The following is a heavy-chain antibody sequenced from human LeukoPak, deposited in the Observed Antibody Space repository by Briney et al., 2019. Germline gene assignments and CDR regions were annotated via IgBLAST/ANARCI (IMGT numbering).Heavy chain of an antibody. Sequence: QSGGSLRLSCAASGFIFNSYGMHWVRQAPGKGLEWVSFIRYDGSNKYYADSVKGRFTISRDNSKNTLYLQMNSLRAEDTAVYYCAKDGTTVTTVWYFDYWGQGTLVTVSS. CDR3: AKDGTTVTTVWYFDY. J-gene: IGHJ4*02. V-gene: IGHV3-30*02. CDR1: GFIFNSYG. D-gene: IGHD4-11*01. CDR2: IRYDGSNK.